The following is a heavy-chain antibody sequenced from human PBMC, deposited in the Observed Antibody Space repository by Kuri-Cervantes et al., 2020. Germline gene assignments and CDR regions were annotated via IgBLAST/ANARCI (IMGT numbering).Heavy chain of an antibody. CDR2: IGTAGDT. J-gene: IGHJ4*02. CDR1: GFTFSSHD. D-gene: IGHD1-26*01. V-gene: IGHV3-13*01. CDR3: AKEQWELRTFDY. Sequence: GGSLRLSCAASGFTFSSHDMHWVRQATGKGLEWVSAIGTAGDTYYPGSVKGRFTISRDNSKNTLYLQMNSLSAEDTAVYYCAKEQWELRTFDYWGQGTLVTVSS.